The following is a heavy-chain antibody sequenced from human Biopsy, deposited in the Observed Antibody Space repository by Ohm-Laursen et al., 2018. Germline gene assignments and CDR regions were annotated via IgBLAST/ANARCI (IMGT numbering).Heavy chain of an antibody. CDR2: IVPILGHL. CDR3: AADADGYYAEFDY. CDR1: GGPSSNYA. J-gene: IGHJ4*02. V-gene: IGHV1-69*04. Sequence: SSVKVSRKASGGPSSNYAFSWARQAPGQGLEWVGRIVPILGHLNYAQRFQGRVSITADKSTTYVYMELSRLTSGDTAVYYCAADADGYYAEFDYWGPGTLVTVSS. D-gene: IGHD5-24*01.